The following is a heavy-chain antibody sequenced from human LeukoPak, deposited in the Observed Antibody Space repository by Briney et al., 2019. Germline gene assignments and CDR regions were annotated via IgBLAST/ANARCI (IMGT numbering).Heavy chain of an antibody. J-gene: IGHJ4*02. D-gene: IGHD3-22*01. CDR1: GFTFSDYY. Sequence: GGSLRLSCAASGFTFSDYYMSWIRQAPGKGLEWVSYISSSGSTIYYADSVKGRFTISRDNAKSSLYLQMNSLRAEDTAVYYCAKEAPVIEVPYWGQGTLVTVSS. V-gene: IGHV3-11*01. CDR2: ISSSGSTI. CDR3: AKEAPVIEVPY.